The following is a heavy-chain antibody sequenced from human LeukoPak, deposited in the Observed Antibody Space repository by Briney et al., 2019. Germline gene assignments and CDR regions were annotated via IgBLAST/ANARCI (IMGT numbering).Heavy chain of an antibody. V-gene: IGHV4-59*08. D-gene: IGHD3-10*02. Sequence: SETLSLTCAVYGGSFSGYYWSWIRQPPGKGLEWIGYIYYSGSTNYNPSLKSRVSISIDTSKSQFSLKLSSMTAADTAVYYRARAITMFPHWFDPWGQGTLVTVSS. J-gene: IGHJ5*02. CDR1: GGSFSGYY. CDR2: IYYSGST. CDR3: ARAITMFPHWFDP.